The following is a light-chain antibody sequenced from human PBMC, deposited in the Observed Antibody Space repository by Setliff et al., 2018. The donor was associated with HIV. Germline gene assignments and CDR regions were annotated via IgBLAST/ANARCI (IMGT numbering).Light chain of an antibody. Sequence: QSALTQPASVSGSPGQSITISCTGTSSDVGGYNYVSWYQQYPGNAPKLMIFEVSNRPSGVSNRFSGSKSGNTASLTISGLQAEDEADYYCSSYTSSSLYVFGTGTKVTVL. CDR2: EVS. J-gene: IGLJ1*01. V-gene: IGLV2-14*01. CDR3: SSYTSSSLYV. CDR1: SSDVGGYNY.